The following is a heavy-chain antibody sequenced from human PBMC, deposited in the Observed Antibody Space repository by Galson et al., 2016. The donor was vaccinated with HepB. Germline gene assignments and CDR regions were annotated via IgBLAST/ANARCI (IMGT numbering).Heavy chain of an antibody. Sequence: SVKVSCKASGYTFTNYTIHWVRQAPGQRLEWMGWINAGNGNTKYSQKFQGTVTITRDTSASTAYMELSSLRSEDTAVYYGAREQAVVVLITTRPGFEYWGQGTLVTVSS. CDR3: AREQAVVVLITTRPGFEY. D-gene: IGHD2-2*01. V-gene: IGHV1-3*01. J-gene: IGHJ4*02. CDR2: INAGNGNT. CDR1: GYTFTNYT.